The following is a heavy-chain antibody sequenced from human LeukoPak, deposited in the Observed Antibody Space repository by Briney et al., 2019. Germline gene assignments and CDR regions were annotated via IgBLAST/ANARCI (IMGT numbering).Heavy chain of an antibody. V-gene: IGHV1-3*01. J-gene: IGHJ4*02. Sequence: ASVKVSCTASGYTFTRYAMHWVRQAPGQRLEWMGWINAGNGNTKYSQKFQGRVTITRDTSTNTAYMELSSLRSEDTAVYYCARGGAMVIFYYFDYWGQGTLVTVSS. CDR1: GYTFTRYA. CDR2: INAGNGNT. D-gene: IGHD5-18*01. CDR3: ARGGAMVIFYYFDY.